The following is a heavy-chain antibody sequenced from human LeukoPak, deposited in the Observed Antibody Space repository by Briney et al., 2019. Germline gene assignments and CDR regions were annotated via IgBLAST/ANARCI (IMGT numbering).Heavy chain of an antibody. Sequence: GGSLRLPCAASGFTFTKYWMTWVRQAPGKGLEWVGNIKQDGSDKNYMDSVKGRFTISRDNTKNSVYLQMSSLRAEDTAVYYCAREVWGPEYWGQGTLVTVSS. V-gene: IGHV3-7*01. J-gene: IGHJ4*02. D-gene: IGHD1-14*01. CDR1: GFTFTKYW. CDR3: AREVWGPEY. CDR2: IKQDGSDK.